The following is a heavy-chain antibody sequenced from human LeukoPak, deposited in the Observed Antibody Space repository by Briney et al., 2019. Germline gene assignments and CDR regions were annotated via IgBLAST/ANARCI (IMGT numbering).Heavy chain of an antibody. V-gene: IGHV4-39*07. CDR2: IYYSGST. CDR1: NGSISSSSYY. D-gene: IGHD3-22*01. Sequence: SQTLSLTCTVSNGSISSSSYYWGWIRQPPGKGLEWIGSIYYSGSTYYNPSLKSRVTISVDTSKNQFSLKLSSVTAADTAVYYCARSLDYYDSSGYYRYYYYYMDVWGKGTTVTVSS. J-gene: IGHJ6*03. CDR3: ARSLDYYDSSGYYRYYYYYMDV.